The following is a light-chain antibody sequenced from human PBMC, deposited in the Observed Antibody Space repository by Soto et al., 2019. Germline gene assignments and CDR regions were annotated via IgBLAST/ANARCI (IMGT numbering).Light chain of an antibody. CDR2: GAS. J-gene: IGKJ1*01. CDR3: QQYGSSPRT. CDR1: PSVSGSN. V-gene: IGKV3-20*01. Sequence: ELVLTQSPGTLSLSPGERATLSCRASPSVSGSNLAWYQQKPGQAPRLLIYGASSRATGIPDRFSGSGSGADFTLTISRLEPEDFAVYYCQQYGSSPRTFGQGTKVDIK.